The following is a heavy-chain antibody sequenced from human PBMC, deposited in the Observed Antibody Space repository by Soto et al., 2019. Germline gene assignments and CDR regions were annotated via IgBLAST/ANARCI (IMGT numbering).Heavy chain of an antibody. Sequence: QVQLVQSGAEVKKPGASVKVSCKGSGFTFSNYGFNWVRQAPGQGLEWVGWVSAYNGYTKSAQNFQDRLIMTTDTSTNTAYMELRGLRPDDTALYYCARGKRIAVPARPWGQGTLFTVSS. J-gene: IGHJ4*02. V-gene: IGHV1-18*01. CDR3: ARGKRIAVPARP. CDR1: GFTFSNYG. D-gene: IGHD6-19*01. CDR2: VSAYNGYT.